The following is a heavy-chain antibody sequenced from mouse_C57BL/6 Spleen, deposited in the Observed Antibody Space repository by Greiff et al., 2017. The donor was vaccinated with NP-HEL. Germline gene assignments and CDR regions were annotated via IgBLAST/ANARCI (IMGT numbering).Heavy chain of an antibody. CDR2: IDPETGGT. D-gene: IGHD2-1*01. Sequence: VQLQQSGAELVRPGASVTLSCKASGYTFTDYEMHWVKQTPVHGLEWIGAIDPETGGTAYNQKFKGKAILTADKSSSTAYMELRSLTSEDSAVYYCTRSRYGNYQAWFAYWGQGTLVTVSA. V-gene: IGHV1-15*01. CDR3: TRSRYGNYQAWFAY. J-gene: IGHJ3*01. CDR1: GYTFTDYE.